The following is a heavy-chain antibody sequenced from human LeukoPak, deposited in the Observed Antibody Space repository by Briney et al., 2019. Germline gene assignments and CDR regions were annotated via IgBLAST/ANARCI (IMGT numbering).Heavy chain of an antibody. J-gene: IGHJ6*03. D-gene: IGHD2-2*01. CDR3: ARTTEGYCSSASCFGFSYSYYMDV. Sequence: SETLSLTCTVSGGSISSYYWSWIRQPPGKGLEWIGYIYYSGSTNYNPSLKSRVTISVDTSKNQFSLKLSSVIAADTAVYYCARTTEGYCSSASCFGFSYSYYMDVWGKGTTVTVSS. V-gene: IGHV4-59*01. CDR2: IYYSGST. CDR1: GGSISSYY.